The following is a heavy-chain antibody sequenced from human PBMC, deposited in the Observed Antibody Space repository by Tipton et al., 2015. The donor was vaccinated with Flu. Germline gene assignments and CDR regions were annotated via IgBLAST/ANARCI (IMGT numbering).Heavy chain of an antibody. J-gene: IGHJ3*02. CDR3: ARKGRYGDYATSAFDI. CDR2: ISAHNGNT. Sequence: QVQLVQSGAEVKKPGASVKVSCKASGYIFTSYGISWVRQAPGQGVEWMGWISAHNGNTKYVQKLQGRVTMTTDTSTSTAYMELRRLRSDDTAVYYCARKGRYGDYATSAFDIWGQGTMVTVSS. D-gene: IGHD4-17*01. V-gene: IGHV1-18*01. CDR1: GYIFTSYG.